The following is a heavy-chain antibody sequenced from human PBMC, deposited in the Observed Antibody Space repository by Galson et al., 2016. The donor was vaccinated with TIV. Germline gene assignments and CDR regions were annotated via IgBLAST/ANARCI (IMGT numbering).Heavy chain of an antibody. CDR2: IDGDDDT. CDR3: ARASSDYFYNYGMDV. CDR1: GFSLSRSRMC. V-gene: IGHV2-70*11. Sequence: PALVKPTQTLTLTCTFSGFSLSRSRMCVTWMRQPPGKALEWLARIDGDDDTYYNNFLATRLFITKDTSRNQVVLTLTNLDPADIATYYCARASSDYFYNYGMDVWGQGTTVTVS. D-gene: IGHD6-19*01. J-gene: IGHJ6*02.